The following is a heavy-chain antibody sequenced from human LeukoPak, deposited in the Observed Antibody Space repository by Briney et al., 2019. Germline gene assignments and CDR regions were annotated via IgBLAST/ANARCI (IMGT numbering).Heavy chain of an antibody. J-gene: IGHJ4*02. V-gene: IGHV3-7*03. CDR3: ASSRYCSSTSCPYYFDY. CDR2: IKQDGSEK. Sequence: GGSLRLSCAASGFTFSSYWMSWVRQAPGKGLEWVAHIKQDGSEKYYVDSVKGRFTTSTDNSNNSLYLQMNSLRAEDTAVYYCASSRYCSSTSCPYYFDYWGQGTLVTVSS. D-gene: IGHD2-2*01. CDR1: GFTFSSYW.